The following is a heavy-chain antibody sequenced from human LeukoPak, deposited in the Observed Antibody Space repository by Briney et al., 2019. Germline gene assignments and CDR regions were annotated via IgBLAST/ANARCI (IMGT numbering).Heavy chain of an antibody. D-gene: IGHD2-2*01. CDR1: GFTFASSA. J-gene: IGHJ5*02. CDR3: AAAKDIVIVPAATDWFDP. CDR2: IVVGSGNT. Sequence: ASVTVSCKASGFTFASSAVQWVRQARGQRLEWIGWIVVGSGNTNYAHKFQERVTITRDMATSTAYMELGSLRSEDTAVYYCAAAKDIVIVPAATDWFDPWGQGTMVTVSS. V-gene: IGHV1-58*01.